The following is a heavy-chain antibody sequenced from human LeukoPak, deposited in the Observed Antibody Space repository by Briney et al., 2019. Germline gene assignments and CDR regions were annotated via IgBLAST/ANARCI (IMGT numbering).Heavy chain of an antibody. CDR1: GGSISSYY. J-gene: IGHJ6*03. CDR3: ASLQNYYGSGSYYYYMDV. Sequence: SETLSLTCTVSGGSISSYYWSWIRQPAGKGLEWIGRIYTSGSTNYNPSLKSRVTMSVDTSKNQFSLKLSSVTAADTAVYYCASLQNYYGSGSYYYYMDVWGKGTTVTASS. V-gene: IGHV4-4*07. D-gene: IGHD3-10*01. CDR2: IYTSGST.